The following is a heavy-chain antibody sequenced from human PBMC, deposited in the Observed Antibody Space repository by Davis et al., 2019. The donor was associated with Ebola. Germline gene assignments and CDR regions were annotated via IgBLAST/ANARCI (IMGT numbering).Heavy chain of an antibody. CDR2: IYRDGRT. J-gene: IGHJ3*02. V-gene: IGHV3-53*05. Sequence: PGGSLRLSCAASGFIVSDKYMSWVRQAPGKGLEWVSVIYRDGRTYYADSVKGRFTISRDNSKNTLYLQMNSLRAEDTAIYYCARGAYGDYIVKAFDIWGQGTKVTVSS. CDR1: GFIVSDKY. CDR3: ARGAYGDYIVKAFDI. D-gene: IGHD4-17*01.